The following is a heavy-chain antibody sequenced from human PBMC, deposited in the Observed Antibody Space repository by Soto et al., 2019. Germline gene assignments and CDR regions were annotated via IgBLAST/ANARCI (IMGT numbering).Heavy chain of an antibody. CDR2: ISAYNGNT. J-gene: IGHJ4*02. CDR3: ARALSSSVRGAFDY. CDR1: GYTFTSYG. D-gene: IGHD6-13*01. Sequence: ASVKVSCKACGYTFTSYGISWVRQAPGQGLEWMGWISAYNGNTNYAQKLQGRVTMTTDTSTSTAYMELRSLRSDDTAVYYCARALSSSVRGAFDYWGQGTLVTVSS. V-gene: IGHV1-18*01.